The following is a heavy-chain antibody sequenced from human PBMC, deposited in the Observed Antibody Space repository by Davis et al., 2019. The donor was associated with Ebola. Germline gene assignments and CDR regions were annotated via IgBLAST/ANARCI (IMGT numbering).Heavy chain of an antibody. D-gene: IGHD3-10*01. CDR1: GFTFSSYS. J-gene: IGHJ4*02. Sequence: GGSLRLSCAASGFTFSSYSMNWVRQAPGKGLEWVSSTSSSSDYIYYADSVKGRFTISKDNAKNSLYLQMNSLRAEDTALYYCARDRGMVSISDYWGQGTLVTVSS. V-gene: IGHV3-21*04. CDR2: TSSSSDYI. CDR3: ARDRGMVSISDY.